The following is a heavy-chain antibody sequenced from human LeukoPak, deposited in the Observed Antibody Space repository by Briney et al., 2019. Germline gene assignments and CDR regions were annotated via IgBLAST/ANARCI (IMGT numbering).Heavy chain of an antibody. V-gene: IGHV3-53*01. CDR1: GFTVSSNY. J-gene: IGHJ4*02. CDR2: IYSGGST. CDR3: ARDLGSGWNFDY. Sequence: PGGSLRLSCAASGFTVSSNYMNWVCQAPGKGLEWVSIIYSGGSTYYADSVKGRFTISRDNSKNTLYLQVNSLRAEDTAVYYCARDLGSGWNFDYWGQGTLVTVSS. D-gene: IGHD6-19*01.